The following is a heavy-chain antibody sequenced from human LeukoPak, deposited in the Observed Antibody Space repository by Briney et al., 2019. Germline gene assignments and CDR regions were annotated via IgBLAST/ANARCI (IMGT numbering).Heavy chain of an antibody. J-gene: IGHJ4*02. D-gene: IGHD4-17*01. V-gene: IGHV3-74*01. CDR1: GFTFSSYW. CDR2: INAEATTI. CDR3: ATLHYGDFDY. Sequence: GGSLRLSCAASGFTFSSYWIRWVREAPGQGLVWVSRINAEATTISYADSVKGRFTISRNNAKNTLYLQMNSLRAEDTAVYYCATLHYGDFDYWGQGALLTVSS.